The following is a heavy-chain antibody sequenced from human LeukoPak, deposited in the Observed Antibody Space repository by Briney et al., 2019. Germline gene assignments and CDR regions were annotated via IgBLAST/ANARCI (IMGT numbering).Heavy chain of an antibody. CDR1: GYTFTGYH. V-gene: IGHV1-2*06. Sequence: ASVKVSCKASGYTFTGYHMHWVRQAPGQGLEWVGRINPNSGDTNYAQKFQGRVTMTRDTSISTAYMELSRLRSDDTAVYYCARDYCSSTSCLFDYWGQGTLVTVSS. D-gene: IGHD2-2*01. CDR2: INPNSGDT. J-gene: IGHJ4*02. CDR3: ARDYCSSTSCLFDY.